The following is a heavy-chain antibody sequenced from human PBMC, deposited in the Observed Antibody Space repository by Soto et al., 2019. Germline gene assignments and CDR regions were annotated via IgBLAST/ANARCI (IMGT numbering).Heavy chain of an antibody. CDR3: ARVPQRIAVAGTSNRYYFDY. D-gene: IGHD6-19*01. V-gene: IGHV3-21*01. CDR1: GFTFSSYS. J-gene: IGHJ4*02. CDR2: ISSRGTYI. Sequence: GGSLRLSCAASGFTFSSYSMNWVLQAPGKGLEWVSSISSRGTYIYYADSVKGRFTISRDNAKNSLYLQTNSLRAEDTAVYYCARVPQRIAVAGTSNRYYFDYWGRGILVTVSS.